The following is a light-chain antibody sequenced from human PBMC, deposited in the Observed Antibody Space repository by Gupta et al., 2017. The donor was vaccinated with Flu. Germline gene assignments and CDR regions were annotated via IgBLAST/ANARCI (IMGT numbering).Light chain of an antibody. V-gene: IGLV3-21*02. CDR3: QVWDSSSDHVA. CDR1: NIGSKS. CDR2: DDS. Sequence: SYVLTPPPSVSVAPGHTARITCGGRNIGSKSVHWYQQKPGQAPRLVDKDDSDRPSGIPERVSGSNPGNTATLTATLTISRVEVGDEADYYCQVWDSSSDHVAFGGGTKLTVL. J-gene: IGLJ2*01.